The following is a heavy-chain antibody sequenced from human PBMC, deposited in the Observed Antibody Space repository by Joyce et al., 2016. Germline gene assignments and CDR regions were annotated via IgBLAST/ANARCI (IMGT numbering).Heavy chain of an antibody. CDR1: GYPFTNND. D-gene: IGHD2-15*01. CDR3: ARGRTLLD. Sequence: QVQLVQSGAEVTKPGASVKVSCKASGYPFTNNDIHWVRQAPGQSLEWMGWVSGDSGNTKYSQKFQARLTFTRDTSATTAYMELSSLTIEDTALYYCARGRTLLDWSQGTLVTVSS. J-gene: IGHJ4*02. V-gene: IGHV1-3*01. CDR2: VSGDSGNT.